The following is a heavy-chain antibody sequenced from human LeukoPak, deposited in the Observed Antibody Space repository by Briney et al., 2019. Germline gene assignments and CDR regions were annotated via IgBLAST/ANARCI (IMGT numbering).Heavy chain of an antibody. CDR2: INPSGGST. CDR3: ARVPRYCSGGSCTDY. D-gene: IGHD2-15*01. CDR1: GYTFTSYY. Sequence: ASVTVSCTASGYTFTSYYMHWVRQAPGQGLEWMGIINPSGGSTSYAQKFQGRVTMTRDTSTSTVYMELSRLRSDDTAVYYCARVPRYCSGGSCTDYWGQGTLVTVSS. V-gene: IGHV1-46*01. J-gene: IGHJ4*02.